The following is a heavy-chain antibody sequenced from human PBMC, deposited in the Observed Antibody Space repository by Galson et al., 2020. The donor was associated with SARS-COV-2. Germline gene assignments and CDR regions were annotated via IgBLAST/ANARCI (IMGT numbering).Heavy chain of an antibody. Sequence: GESLKISCAASGFTFSSYGMHWVRQAPGKGLEWVAVISYDGSNKYYADSVKGRFTISRDNSKNTLYLQMNSLRAEDTAVYYCAKDGGGGYCSGGSCYSHLLDYWGQGTLVTVSS. CDR3: AKDGGGGYCSGGSCYSHLLDY. J-gene: IGHJ4*02. V-gene: IGHV3-30*18. CDR1: GFTFSSYG. CDR2: ISYDGSNK. D-gene: IGHD2-15*01.